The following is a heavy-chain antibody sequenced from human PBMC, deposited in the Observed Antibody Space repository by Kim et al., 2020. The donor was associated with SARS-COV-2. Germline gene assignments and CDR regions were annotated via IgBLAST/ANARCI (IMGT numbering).Heavy chain of an antibody. CDR3: ARRLSNTSGWGSHYCDL. Sequence: SETLSLTCAVYGGSFSGYYWSWIRQPPGKGLEWIGEINHSGRTNYNPSLKSRVTISVDTSKNQFSLKLTSVTAADTAVYSCARRLSNTSGWGSHYCDLWGQGILVNVSS. CDR1: GGSFSGYY. J-gene: IGHJ4*02. CDR2: INHSGRT. D-gene: IGHD3-10*01. V-gene: IGHV4-34*01.